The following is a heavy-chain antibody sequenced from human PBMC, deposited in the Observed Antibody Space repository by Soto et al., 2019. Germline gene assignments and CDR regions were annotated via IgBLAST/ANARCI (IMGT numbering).Heavy chain of an antibody. J-gene: IGHJ4*02. CDR1: GFTFSSYG. Sequence: GGSLRLSCAASGFTFSSYGMHWVRQAPGKGLEWVAVISYDGSNKYYADSVKGRFTISRDNSKNTMYLQMNSLRAEDTAVYYCAKDRGRFGVVLLYYFDYWGQGTLVTVSS. D-gene: IGHD3-3*01. CDR3: AKDRGRFGVVLLYYFDY. CDR2: ISYDGSNK. V-gene: IGHV3-30*18.